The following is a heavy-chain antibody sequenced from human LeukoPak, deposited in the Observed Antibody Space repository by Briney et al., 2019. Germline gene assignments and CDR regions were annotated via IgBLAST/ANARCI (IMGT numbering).Heavy chain of an antibody. Sequence: GGSLRLFCAASGFTFSSYSMNWVRQAPGKGLEWVSYISSSSSTIYYADSVKGRFTISRDNAKNSLYLQMNSLRAEDTAVYYCARDRVWNGHYFDYWGQGTLVTVSS. CDR2: ISSSSSTI. V-gene: IGHV3-48*01. CDR3: ARDRVWNGHYFDY. CDR1: GFTFSSYS. J-gene: IGHJ4*02. D-gene: IGHD1-1*01.